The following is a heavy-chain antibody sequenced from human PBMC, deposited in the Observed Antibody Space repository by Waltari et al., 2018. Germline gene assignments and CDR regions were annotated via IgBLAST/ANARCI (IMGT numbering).Heavy chain of an antibody. D-gene: IGHD2-15*01. Sequence: QVQLVESGGGVVQPGRSLRLSCAASGFTFSSYAMHWVRQAPGKGLEGVAVISYDGSNKYYADSVKGRFTISRDNSKNTLYLQMNSLRAEDTAVYYCARVGVDIVVVVAATPLDYWGQGTLVTVSS. CDR2: ISYDGSNK. CDR3: ARVGVDIVVVVAATPLDY. V-gene: IGHV3-30-3*01. CDR1: GFTFSSYA. J-gene: IGHJ4*02.